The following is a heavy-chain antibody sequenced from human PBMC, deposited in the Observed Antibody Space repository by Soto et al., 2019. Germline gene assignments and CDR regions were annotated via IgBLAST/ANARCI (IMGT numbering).Heavy chain of an antibody. J-gene: IGHJ4*02. V-gene: IGHV4-59*01. CDR3: SRTRTNLVQFHY. CDR1: RGSINSYF. CDR2: IYYSGST. Sequence: SETLSLTCTVSRGSINSYFWSWIRQSPGKGLEWIGHIYYSGSTSYSPSLKSRVSISVDTSKNQFYLEVHSLTAAATAVYYCSRTRTNLVQFHYWGQGTLVTLFS. D-gene: IGHD2-8*02.